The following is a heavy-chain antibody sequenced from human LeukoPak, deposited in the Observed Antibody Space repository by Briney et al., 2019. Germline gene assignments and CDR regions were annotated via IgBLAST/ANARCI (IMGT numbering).Heavy chain of an antibody. CDR2: IYHSGST. V-gene: IGHV4-30-2*01. CDR3: ARGSTYYYGSGSYGNWFDP. Sequence: PSETLSLTCAVSGGSTSSGGYSWSWIRQPPGKGLEWIGYIYHSGSTYYNPSLKSRVTISVDRSKNQFSLKLSSVTAADTAVYYCARGSTYYYGSGSYGNWFDPWGQGTLVTVSS. CDR1: GGSTSSGGYS. J-gene: IGHJ5*02. D-gene: IGHD3-10*01.